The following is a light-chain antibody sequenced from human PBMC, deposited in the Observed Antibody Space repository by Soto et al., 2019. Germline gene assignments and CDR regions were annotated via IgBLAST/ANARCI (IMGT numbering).Light chain of an antibody. J-gene: IGLJ2*01. V-gene: IGLV1-47*01. CDR1: SSNIGSNY. Sequence: QSVLTQPPSASGTPGQRVTISCSGSSSNIGSNYVYWYQQLPGTAPKLLIYRNNQRPSGVPDRFSGSKSGTSASLAISGLRSGDGADYYCAAWDNSLGGPVFGGGTKLTVL. CDR3: AAWDNSLGGPV. CDR2: RNN.